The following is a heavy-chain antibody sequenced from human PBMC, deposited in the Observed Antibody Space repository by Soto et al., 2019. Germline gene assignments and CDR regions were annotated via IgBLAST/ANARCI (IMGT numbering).Heavy chain of an antibody. CDR1: GFTFSRYY. D-gene: IGHD2-2*01. CDR3: ARDDGLSSTNVRAFDI. CDR2: ISTTSTYT. J-gene: IGHJ3*02. Sequence: GGSLRLSCAASGFTFSRYYMNWVRQAPGKGLEWVSSISTTSTYTHYADSLKGRFTISRDNAKKLLYLQMDSLRAEDTAVYYCARDDGLSSTNVRAFDIWGQGTKVTVSS. V-gene: IGHV3-21*01.